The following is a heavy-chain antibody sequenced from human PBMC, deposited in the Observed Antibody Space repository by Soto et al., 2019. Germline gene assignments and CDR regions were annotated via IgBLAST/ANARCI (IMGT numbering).Heavy chain of an antibody. CDR1: GYTFFTYG. D-gene: IGHD6-6*01. CDR2: ISTYDGNT. Sequence: GASVKVSCKASGYTFFTYGITWVRQAPGQGLEWMGWISTYDGNTDYAQKLQGRVTMTTDTSTRTAYMELRSLRSDDTADYYCARKSSSSSWFDPWGQGALVTVSS. J-gene: IGHJ5*02. V-gene: IGHV1-18*01. CDR3: ARKSSSSSWFDP.